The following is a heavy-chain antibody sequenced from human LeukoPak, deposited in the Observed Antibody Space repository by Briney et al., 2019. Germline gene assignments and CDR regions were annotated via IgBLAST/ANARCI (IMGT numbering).Heavy chain of an antibody. V-gene: IGHV3-23*01. J-gene: IGHJ6*03. D-gene: IGHD3-22*01. CDR1: GFTFSSYA. Sequence: GGSLRLSCAGSGFTFSSYAMNWVRQAPGKGLEWVSGISGSGDNTYYADSVKGRFTISRDNSKNTLYLQMNSLRAEDTAVYYCAKDGGITMIVVVPYYYMDVWGKGTTVTISS. CDR2: ISGSGDNT. CDR3: AKDGGITMIVVVPYYYMDV.